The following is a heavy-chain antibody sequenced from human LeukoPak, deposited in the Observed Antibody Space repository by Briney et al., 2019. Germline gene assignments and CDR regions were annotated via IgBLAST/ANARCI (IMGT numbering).Heavy chain of an antibody. CDR3: GRGSPRYGVTY. Sequence: SETLSLTCTVSGGSINSAGFSWTWIRQPPGKGLEWIGYIFHSGNTYYSPSLKSRVTVSMDRSKNQFSLKLTSVTAADTAVYFSGRGSPRYGVTYWGQGTLVTASS. J-gene: IGHJ4*02. V-gene: IGHV4-30-2*01. CDR1: GGSINSAGFS. D-gene: IGHD4-17*01. CDR2: IFHSGNT.